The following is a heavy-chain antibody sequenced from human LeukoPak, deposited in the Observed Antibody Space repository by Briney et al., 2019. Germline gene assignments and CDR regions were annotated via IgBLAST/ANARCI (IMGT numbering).Heavy chain of an antibody. Sequence: ASVKVSCKASGYTFTSYYMHWVRQAPGQGLEWMGIINPSGGSTSYAQKFQGRVTMTRDTSTSTVYMELSSLRSEDTAVYYCTRGEEVATIPTLNWYFDLWGRGTLVTVSS. CDR2: INPSGGST. J-gene: IGHJ2*01. V-gene: IGHV1-46*01. D-gene: IGHD5-24*01. CDR1: GYTFTSYY. CDR3: TRGEEVATIPTLNWYFDL.